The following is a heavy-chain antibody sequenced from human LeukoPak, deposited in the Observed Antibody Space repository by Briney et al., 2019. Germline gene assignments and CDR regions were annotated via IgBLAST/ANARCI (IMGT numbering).Heavy chain of an antibody. V-gene: IGHV4-59*13. CDR2: IYYSGST. CDR1: GGSISSYY. J-gene: IGHJ4*02. CDR3: ARDKRHGVFDY. Sequence: SETLSLTCTVSGGSISSYYWSWIRQPPGKGLEWIGYIYYSGSTNYNPSLTSRVTISVDTSKNQFSLKLSSVTAADTAVYYCARDKRHGVFDYWGQGTLVTVSS. D-gene: IGHD1-1*01.